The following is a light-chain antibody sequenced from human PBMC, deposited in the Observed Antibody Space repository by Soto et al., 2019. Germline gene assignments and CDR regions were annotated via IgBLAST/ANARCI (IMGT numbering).Light chain of an antibody. V-gene: IGKV3-15*01. CDR1: QSINSN. Sequence: EIVMTQSPATLSVSPGERATLSCRASQSINSNLDWYQQKPGQAPRLLIYGASTRATGIPARFSGSGSGTEFTLTISSLQSGDFAVYYCQQYNNWLWTFGQGTKVEIK. J-gene: IGKJ1*01. CDR2: GAS. CDR3: QQYNNWLWT.